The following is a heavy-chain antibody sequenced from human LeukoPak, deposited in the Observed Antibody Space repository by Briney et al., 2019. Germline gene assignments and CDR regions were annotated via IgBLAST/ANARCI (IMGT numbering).Heavy chain of an antibody. CDR2: IYTRGST. J-gene: IGHJ6*03. CDR3: ARVAGSSSWDYYYYYYMDV. V-gene: IGHV4-61*02. CDR1: GGSISSSSYS. D-gene: IGHD6-13*01. Sequence: PSETLSLTCTVSGGSISSSSYSWGWIRQPAEKGLEWFGRIYTRGSTNYSPSQKSRLTISVDTSKNQFSLKLSSVSAADTAVYYCARVAGSSSWDYYYYYYMDVWGKGTTVTVSS.